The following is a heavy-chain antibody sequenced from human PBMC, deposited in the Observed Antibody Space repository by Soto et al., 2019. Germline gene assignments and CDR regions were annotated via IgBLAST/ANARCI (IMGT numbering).Heavy chain of an antibody. J-gene: IGHJ6*02. CDR1: GYTFTSYD. CDR2: MNPNSGNT. Sequence: QVQLVQSGAEVKKPGASVKVSCKASGYTFTSYDINWVRQATGQGLEWMGWMNPNSGNTGYAQKFQGRVTMTRNTPISTAYREVGSLRSEDRAVNYCAGDGGLGDGYTSVDVWGQGTTVTVSS. V-gene: IGHV1-8*01. D-gene: IGHD5-12*01. CDR3: AGDGGLGDGYTSVDV.